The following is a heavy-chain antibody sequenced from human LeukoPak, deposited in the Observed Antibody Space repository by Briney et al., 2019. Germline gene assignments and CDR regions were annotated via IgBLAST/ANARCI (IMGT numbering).Heavy chain of an antibody. D-gene: IGHD2-2*02. Sequence: PGGSLRLSCAASGFTFSSYGMHWVRQAPGKGLERVAFIRYDGSNKYYADSVKGRFTISRDNSKNTLYLQMNSLRAEDTAVYYCAKDGGYCSSTSCYTRVGDYWGQGTLVTVSS. V-gene: IGHV3-30*02. CDR1: GFTFSSYG. CDR2: IRYDGSNK. J-gene: IGHJ4*02. CDR3: AKDGGYCSSTSCYTRVGDY.